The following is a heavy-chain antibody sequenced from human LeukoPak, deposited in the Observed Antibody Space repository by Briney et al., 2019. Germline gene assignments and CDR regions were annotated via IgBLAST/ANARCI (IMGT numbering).Heavy chain of an antibody. CDR1: XY. V-gene: IGHV3-53*01. CDR3: AKDTSMGNFDY. D-gene: IGHD5-18*01. J-gene: IGHJ4*02. Sequence: XYMSWVRQXPXXXXEWVSFIYSGGSTYYPDSVKGRFTISRDNSNNTLYLQMNSLRAGDTAVYYCAKDTSMGNFDYWGQGTLVTVSS. CDR2: IYSGGST.